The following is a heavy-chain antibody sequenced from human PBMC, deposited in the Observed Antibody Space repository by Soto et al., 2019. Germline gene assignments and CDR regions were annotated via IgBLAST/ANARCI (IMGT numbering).Heavy chain of an antibody. CDR2: VKSKTAGGTT. V-gene: IGHV3-15*01. Sequence: EVQLVESGGGLVKPGGSLRLSCAASGFTFSNIWMNWVRQAPGKGLEWVGRVKSKTAGGTTDYAEPVKGRFSVSRDDSTNTLYLQMDSLKTEDTAVYFCITESRPGGYLDHWGQGALVTVSS. CDR1: GFTFSNIW. CDR3: ITESRPGGYLDH. J-gene: IGHJ4*02.